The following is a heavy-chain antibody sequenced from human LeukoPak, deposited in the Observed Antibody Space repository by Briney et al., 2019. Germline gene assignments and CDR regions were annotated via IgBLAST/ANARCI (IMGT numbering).Heavy chain of an antibody. CDR2: ISWNSGSI. CDR3: AKDMGGGIESRGWYGEGGLDY. Sequence: GRSLRLSCAVSGFTFDDYAMHWVRQAPGKGLEWVSGISWNSGSIGYADSVKGRFTISRDNAKNSLYLKRNSMRAEDMGLYYCAKDMGGGIESRGWYGEGGLDYWGQGTLVTVSS. J-gene: IGHJ4*02. D-gene: IGHD6-19*01. V-gene: IGHV3-9*03. CDR1: GFTFDDYA.